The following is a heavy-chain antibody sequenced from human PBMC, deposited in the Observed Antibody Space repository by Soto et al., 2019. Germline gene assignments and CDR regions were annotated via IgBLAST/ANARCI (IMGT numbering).Heavy chain of an antibody. CDR1: GYSFISYW. V-gene: IGHV5-51*01. CDR2: IYPGDSDT. J-gene: IGHJ6*04. Sequence: PGESLKISCKGSGYSFISYWIGWVRQMPGKGLEWMGIIYPGDSDTRYSPSFQGQVTISADKSISTAYLQWSSLKASDTAMYYCARLGSSVYWAGRYGMEVGGKGPTVP. CDR3: ARLGSSVYWAGRYGMEV. D-gene: IGHD3-22*01.